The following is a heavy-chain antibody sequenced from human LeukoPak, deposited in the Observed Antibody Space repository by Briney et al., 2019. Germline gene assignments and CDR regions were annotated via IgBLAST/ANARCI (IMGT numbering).Heavy chain of an antibody. CDR2: ITSRGEST. CDR3: ARDRPNYYGSDGHYYRRDGDY. CDR1: GFTFSIYA. Sequence: GGSLRLSCAASGFTFSIYAMSWVRQAPGKGLHWVSSITSRGESTWYVDSVKGRFTITRDNSENTLYLQMHSLRAEDTAVYYCARDRPNYYGSDGHYYRRDGDYWGRGTLVSVSS. D-gene: IGHD3-22*01. V-gene: IGHV3-23*01. J-gene: IGHJ4*02.